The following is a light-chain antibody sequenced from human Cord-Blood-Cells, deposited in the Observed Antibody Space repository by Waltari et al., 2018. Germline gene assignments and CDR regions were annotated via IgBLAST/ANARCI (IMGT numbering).Light chain of an antibody. CDR1: SSNIGSNY. J-gene: IGLJ3*02. CDR2: RNN. Sequence: QSVLTQPPSASGTPGQRVTISCSGSSSNIGSNYVYWYQRLPRTAPKLLIYRNNRRPAVVPDRFSGSKAGTSASLAISGLRSEDEADYYCAAWDDSLSGRVFGGGTKLTVL. CDR3: AAWDDSLSGRV. V-gene: IGLV1-47*01.